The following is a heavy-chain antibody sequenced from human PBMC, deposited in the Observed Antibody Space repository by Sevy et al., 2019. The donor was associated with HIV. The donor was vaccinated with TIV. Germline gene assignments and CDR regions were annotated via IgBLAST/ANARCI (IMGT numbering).Heavy chain of an antibody. CDR2: ITDSEKT. CDR1: GFTFSNYA. Sequence: GGSLRLSCAASGFTFSNYAMSWVRQAPGKRLEWVSTITDSEKTYYTESVKGRFSISRDISKSTLFLQMNSLRTEDTDVYYCALGRQQWPTDFWGQGTLVTVSS. D-gene: IGHD2-8*01. V-gene: IGHV3-23*01. CDR3: ALGRQQWPTDF. J-gene: IGHJ4*02.